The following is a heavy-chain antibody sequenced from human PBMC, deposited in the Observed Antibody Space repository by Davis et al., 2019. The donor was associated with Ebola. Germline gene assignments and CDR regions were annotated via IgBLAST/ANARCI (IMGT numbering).Heavy chain of an antibody. CDR2: INHSGST. Sequence: PSETLSLTCAVYGGSFSGYYWSWIRQPPGKGLEWIGEINHSGSTNYNPSLKSRVTISVDTSKNQFSLKLSSVTAADTAVYYCARSPAPASVLLWFRELPQYYFDYWGQGTLVTVSS. J-gene: IGHJ4*02. CDR3: ARSPAPASVLLWFRELPQYYFDY. D-gene: IGHD3-10*01. V-gene: IGHV4-34*01. CDR1: GGSFSGYY.